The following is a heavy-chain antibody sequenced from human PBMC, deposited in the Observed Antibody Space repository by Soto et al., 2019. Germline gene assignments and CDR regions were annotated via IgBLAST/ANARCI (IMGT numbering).Heavy chain of an antibody. Sequence: ASVKVSCKASGYTFTSYYMHWVRQAPGQGREWMGIINPSGGSTSYAQKFQGRVTMTRDTSTSTVYMELSSLRSEDTAVYYCAREYCSSTSCSDPYYYYYGMDVWGQGTTVTVSS. D-gene: IGHD2-2*01. V-gene: IGHV1-46*01. CDR2: INPSGGST. CDR3: AREYCSSTSCSDPYYYYYGMDV. J-gene: IGHJ6*02. CDR1: GYTFTSYY.